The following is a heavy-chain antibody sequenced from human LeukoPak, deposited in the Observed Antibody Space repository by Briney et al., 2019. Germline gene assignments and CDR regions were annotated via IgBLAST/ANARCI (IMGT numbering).Heavy chain of an antibody. J-gene: IGHJ5*02. CDR3: ARGRYYYDSSGYLENP. Sequence: PGGSLRLPCAASGFTFSSYSMNWVRQAPGKGLEWVSSISSSSSYIYYADSVKGRFTISRDNAKNSLYLQMNSLRAEDTAVYYCARGRYYYDSSGYLENPWGQGTLVTVSS. CDR2: ISSSSSYI. D-gene: IGHD3-22*01. CDR1: GFTFSSYS. V-gene: IGHV3-21*01.